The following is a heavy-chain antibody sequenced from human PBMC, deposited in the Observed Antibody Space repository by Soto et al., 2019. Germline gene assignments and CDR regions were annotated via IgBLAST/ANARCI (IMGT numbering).Heavy chain of an antibody. CDR1: GYTFSDYG. J-gene: IGHJ4*02. Sequence: QVQLVQSGAEVKKPGASVKVSCKASGYTFSDYGISWVRQAPGQGPEWMGWISGHNGVTNSAPRHQGRVTMTTDTSTSTAYMELRSLTSDDKAVYYCARDEKNWAKFDYWGQGTLVTVSS. CDR3: ARDEKNWAKFDY. CDR2: ISGHNGVT. V-gene: IGHV1-18*01. D-gene: IGHD3-16*01.